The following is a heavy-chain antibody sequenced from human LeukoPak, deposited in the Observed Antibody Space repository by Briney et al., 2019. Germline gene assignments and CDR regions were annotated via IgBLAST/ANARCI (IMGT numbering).Heavy chain of an antibody. CDR1: GFTFSSYE. V-gene: IGHV3-48*03. D-gene: IGHD5-12*01. CDR2: ISSSGSSI. CDR3: AREGGYSEFDY. J-gene: IGHJ4*02. Sequence: PGGSLRLSCTVSGFTFSSYEMNWVRQAPGKGLEWVSYISSSGSSIYYADSVKGRFTISRDNAKNSLYLQMNSLRAEDTAVYYCAREGGYSEFDYWGQGTLVTVSS.